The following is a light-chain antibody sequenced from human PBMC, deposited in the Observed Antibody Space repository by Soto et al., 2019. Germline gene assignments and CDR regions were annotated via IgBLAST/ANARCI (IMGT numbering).Light chain of an antibody. V-gene: IGLV2-23*01. CDR1: SSDVGSYNL. J-gene: IGLJ3*02. CDR3: CSYAGSNSWL. CDR2: EGI. Sequence: QSALTQPASVSGSPGQSITISCTGTSSDVGSYNLVSWYQQHPDKAPKLMIFEGIKRPSGVSDRFSGSKSGNTASLTISGLQAEDEADYYCCSYAGSNSWLFGGGTKLTV.